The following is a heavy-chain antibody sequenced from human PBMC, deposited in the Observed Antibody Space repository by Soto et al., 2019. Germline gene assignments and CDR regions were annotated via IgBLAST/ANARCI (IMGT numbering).Heavy chain of an antibody. V-gene: IGHV4-59*01. D-gene: IGHD3-10*01. CDR2: IYYSGST. CDR1: GGSISSYY. CDR3: ARDGRYYYGSGSYSDWFDP. J-gene: IGHJ5*02. Sequence: QVQLQESGPGLVKPSETLSLTCTVSGGSISSYYWSWIRQPPGKGLEWIGYIYYSGSTNYNPSLTGRVTLSVDTSKNQFSLKLSSVTAADTAVYYCARDGRYYYGSGSYSDWFDPWGQGTLVTVSS.